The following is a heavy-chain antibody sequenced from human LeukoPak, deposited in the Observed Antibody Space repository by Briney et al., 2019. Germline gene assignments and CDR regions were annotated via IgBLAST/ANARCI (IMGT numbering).Heavy chain of an antibody. CDR3: ARERATDQYSSSGGIPGYYYGMDV. CDR1: GYTFTRYA. CDR2: NIPILGIG. J-gene: IGHJ6*02. V-gene: IGHV1-69*04. D-gene: IGHD6-6*01. Sequence: SVKDSCKASGYTFTRYAISGVRQPAGQGREGMGMNIPILGIGNYAQKFQGRVKITADKSTSTAYMALSSLRSEDTAVYYCARERATDQYSSSGGIPGYYYGMDVWGQGTTVTVSS.